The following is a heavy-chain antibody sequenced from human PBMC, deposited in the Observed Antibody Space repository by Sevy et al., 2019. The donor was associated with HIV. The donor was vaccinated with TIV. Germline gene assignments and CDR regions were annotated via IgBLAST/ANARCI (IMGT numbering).Heavy chain of an antibody. CDR2: IKSKTDGGSA. CDR1: GYTFYNAW. V-gene: IGHV3-15*01. D-gene: IGHD3-3*01. CDR3: TGATVFGATWFDP. Sequence: KQSQTLSLTCAASGYTFYNAWMSWVRQAPGKGLEWLGRIKSKTDGGSAEYASPVKGRFTISRDDSKSTLYLQMNRLRTEDTGVYYCTGATVFGATWFDPWGQGALVTVSS. J-gene: IGHJ5*02.